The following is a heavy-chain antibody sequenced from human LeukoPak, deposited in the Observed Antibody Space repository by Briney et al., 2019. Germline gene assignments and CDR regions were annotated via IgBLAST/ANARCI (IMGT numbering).Heavy chain of an antibody. CDR1: GFTFSSYS. D-gene: IGHD1-26*01. V-gene: IGHV3-49*04. CDR3: TRGRRATRDY. CDR2: IRSKAYGGTT. Sequence: PGGSLRLSCAASGFTFSSYSMNWVRQAPGKGLEWVGFIRSKAYGGTTEYAASVKGRFTISRDDSKSIAYLQMNSLKTEDTAVYYCTRGRRATRDYWGQGTLVTVSS. J-gene: IGHJ4*02.